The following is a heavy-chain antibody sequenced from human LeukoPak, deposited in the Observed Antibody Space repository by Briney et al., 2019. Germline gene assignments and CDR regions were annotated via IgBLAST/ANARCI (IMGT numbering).Heavy chain of an antibody. J-gene: IGHJ4*02. D-gene: IGHD3-10*01. Sequence: ASVKVSCKASGYTFTGYYMHWVRQAPGQGLEWRGGINPNSGGTNYAQKFQGRVTMTRDTSISTAYMELSRLRSDDTAVYYCARGGITMVRGVIFHFVYWGQGTLVTVSS. CDR1: GYTFTGYY. V-gene: IGHV1-2*02. CDR2: INPNSGGT. CDR3: ARGGITMVRGVIFHFVY.